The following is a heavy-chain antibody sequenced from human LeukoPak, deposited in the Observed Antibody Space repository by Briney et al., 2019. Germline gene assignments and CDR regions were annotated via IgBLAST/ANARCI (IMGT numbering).Heavy chain of an antibody. V-gene: IGHV1-24*01. Sequence: ASVKVSCKVSGYTLTELSMHWVRQAPGKGLEWMGGFDPEDGETIYAQKFQGRVTMTEDTSTDTAYMELSSLRSEDTAVYCCATVGCSGGSCPFDYWGQGTLVTVSS. CDR3: ATVGCSGGSCPFDY. CDR2: FDPEDGET. D-gene: IGHD2-15*01. CDR1: GYTLTELS. J-gene: IGHJ4*02.